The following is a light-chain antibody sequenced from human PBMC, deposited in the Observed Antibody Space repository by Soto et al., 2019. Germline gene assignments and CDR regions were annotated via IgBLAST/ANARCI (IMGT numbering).Light chain of an antibody. J-gene: IGKJ5*01. Sequence: EIVLTQSPGTLSLFPGERATLSCRASQSLTTRYLAWYQQKPGQAPRLLIYGASSWATGIPDRFSGSGSGTNFTNTISRLEPEDFAVYYGQQYGTSPTFGQRTRLEIK. V-gene: IGKV3-20*01. CDR1: QSLTTRY. CDR2: GAS. CDR3: QQYGTSPT.